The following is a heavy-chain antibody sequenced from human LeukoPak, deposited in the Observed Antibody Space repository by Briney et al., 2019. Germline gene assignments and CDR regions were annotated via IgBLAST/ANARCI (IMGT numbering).Heavy chain of an antibody. CDR1: GFTFSSYA. CDR3: ASCRSFYDV. Sequence: GGSLRLSCAASGFTFSSYAMSGVRQAPGKGLEWVSAISGSGDSTYYAASVKGRFTISRDNSKNTLSLQMNSLRAEDTAVYYCASCRSFYDVWGQGTLVTVSS. CDR2: ISGSGDST. V-gene: IGHV3-23*01. J-gene: IGHJ4*02. D-gene: IGHD5-12*01.